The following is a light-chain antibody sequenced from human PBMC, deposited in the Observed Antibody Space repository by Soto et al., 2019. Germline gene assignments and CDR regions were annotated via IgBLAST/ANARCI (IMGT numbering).Light chain of an antibody. Sequence: TVLTQSPGSVSLSPGERATLYCRASQSVSSGHLAWYQQKPGQAPRLLISGASSRATGIPDRFSGSGSGTDFTLTISRLEPEDFALYFCQQYGGSPISFAQATRLEI. CDR3: QQYGGSPIS. V-gene: IGKV3-20*01. J-gene: IGKJ5*01. CDR1: QSVSSGH. CDR2: GAS.